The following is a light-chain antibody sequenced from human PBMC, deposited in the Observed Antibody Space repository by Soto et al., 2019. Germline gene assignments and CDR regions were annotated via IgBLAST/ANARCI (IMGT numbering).Light chain of an antibody. CDR2: DAS. Sequence: EIVLTQSPVTLSLSPGERATLSCRASQSVSSYLAWYQQKPGQAPRLLIYDASNRATGIPARFSGSGSGTDFTLTISSLQPEDFATYHCQQSYSTPPITFGQGTRLEIK. CDR3: QQSYSTPPIT. V-gene: IGKV3-11*01. CDR1: QSVSSY. J-gene: IGKJ5*01.